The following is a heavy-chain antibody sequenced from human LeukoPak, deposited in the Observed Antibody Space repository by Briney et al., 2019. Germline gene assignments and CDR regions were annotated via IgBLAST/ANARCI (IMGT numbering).Heavy chain of an antibody. CDR1: GFTFSDSA. V-gene: IGHV3-73*01. D-gene: IGHD6-13*01. CDR2: IRSKANSYAT. CDR3: AKDGYSSSARFVVNFH. Sequence: GGSLKLSCAASGFTFSDSAMHWVRQASGKGLEWVGRIRSKANSYATAYAASVKGRFTISRDDSKNTAYLQMNSLKTEDTAVYYCAKDGYSSSARFVVNFHWGQGTLVTVSS. J-gene: IGHJ4*02.